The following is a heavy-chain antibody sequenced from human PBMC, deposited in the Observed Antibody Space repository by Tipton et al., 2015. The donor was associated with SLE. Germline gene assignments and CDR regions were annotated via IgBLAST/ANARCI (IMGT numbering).Heavy chain of an antibody. CDR1: GFTFSSSA. J-gene: IGHJ3*02. Sequence: GSLRLSCAASGFTFSSSAMSWVRQAPGKGLEWVSSVSGSDGSTYYADSVKGRFTISRDNSKNTLYMQMNSLRAEDTAVYYCAKPVVGDYDHDGFDIWGQGTMVTVSS. V-gene: IGHV3-23*01. D-gene: IGHD4-17*01. CDR3: AKPVVGDYDHDGFDI. CDR2: VSGSDGST.